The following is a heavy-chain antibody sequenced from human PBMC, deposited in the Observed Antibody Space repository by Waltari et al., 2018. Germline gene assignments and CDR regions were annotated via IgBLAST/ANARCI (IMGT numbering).Heavy chain of an antibody. CDR2: IHYSGST. CDR1: GGSISSYS. J-gene: IGHJ4*02. CDR3: ARGLYSSFDY. D-gene: IGHD1-26*01. Sequence: QVQLQESGPGLVKPSETLSLTCTVSGGSISSYSWSWIRQPPGKGLEWIGYIHYSGSTKYNPSLKSRVTISVDTSKNQFSLKLSSVTAADTAVYYCARGLYSSFDYWGQGALVTVSS. V-gene: IGHV4-59*01.